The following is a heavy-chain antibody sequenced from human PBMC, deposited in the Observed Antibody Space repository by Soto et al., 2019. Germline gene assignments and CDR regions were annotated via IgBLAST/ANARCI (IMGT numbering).Heavy chain of an antibody. Sequence: SETLSLTCTVSGGSISSDYWSWIRQPPGKGLEWIGYISHSGNTNYNPSVKSRVTLSVDTPKNQFSLRLSSVTTADTAVYYCAGLRGYAGSPIDYWGQGTLVTVSS. CDR1: GGSISSDY. CDR2: ISHSGNT. V-gene: IGHV4-59*01. J-gene: IGHJ4*02. CDR3: AGLRGYAGSPIDY. D-gene: IGHD2-15*01.